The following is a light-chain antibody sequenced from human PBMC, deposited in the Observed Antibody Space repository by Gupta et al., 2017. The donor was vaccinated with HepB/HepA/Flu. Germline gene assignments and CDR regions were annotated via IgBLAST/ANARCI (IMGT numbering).Light chain of an antibody. CDR1: QDISNY. J-gene: IGKJ4*01. CDR3: QQYDNLPC. Sequence: IKMTQSQSSLSASVGDRVTITCQASQDISNYLNWYQQKPGTAPKLLIYDASNLETGVPSRFSGSGSGTDFTFTISSLQPEDIATYYCQQYDNLPCFGGGTKVEIK. V-gene: IGKV1-33*01. CDR2: DAS.